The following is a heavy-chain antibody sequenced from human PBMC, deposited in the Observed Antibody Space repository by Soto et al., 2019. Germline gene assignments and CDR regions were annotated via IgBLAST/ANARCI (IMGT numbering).Heavy chain of an antibody. CDR3: AKAGAYYDFWSGYQLYYYYGMDV. Sequence: QVQLVESGGGVVQPGRSLRLSCAASGFTFSSYGMHWVRQAPGKGLEWVAVISYDGSNKYYADSVKGRFTISRDNSKNTLYLQMKSVRAEDTAGYYCAKAGAYYDFWSGYQLYYYYGMDVWGQGTTVTVSS. D-gene: IGHD3-3*01. CDR1: GFTFSSYG. CDR2: ISYDGSNK. J-gene: IGHJ6*02. V-gene: IGHV3-30*18.